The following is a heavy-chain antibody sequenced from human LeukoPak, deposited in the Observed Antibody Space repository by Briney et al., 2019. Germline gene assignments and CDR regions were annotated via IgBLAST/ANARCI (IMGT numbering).Heavy chain of an antibody. CDR2: ISYDGSNK. D-gene: IGHD3-22*01. CDR1: GFTFSSYA. J-gene: IGHJ4*02. V-gene: IGHV3-30*04. Sequence: GASLRLSCAASGFTFSSYAMHWVRHAPGKGLEWVAVISYDGSNKYYSDSVKGRFTSSRDNSKHTQYLQMNSLRAEDTAVYYCASGIYYYDSSGYYYFDYWGQGTLVTVSS. CDR3: ASGIYYYDSSGYYYFDY.